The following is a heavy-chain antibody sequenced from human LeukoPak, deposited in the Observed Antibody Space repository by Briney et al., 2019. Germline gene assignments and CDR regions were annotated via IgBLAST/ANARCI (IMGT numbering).Heavy chain of an antibody. CDR1: GFTFSSYN. Sequence: PGGSLRLSCAASGFTFSSYNMKWVRQAPGKGLEWVGRIKAKAHGGTIEYAAPVKGRFTISRDDSKNTLYLQMNSLKTEDTAVYYCTTDGVGVEGATYDNWGQGTLVSVSS. J-gene: IGHJ4*02. CDR2: IKAKAHGGTI. CDR3: TTDGVGVEGATYDN. D-gene: IGHD1-26*01. V-gene: IGHV3-15*01.